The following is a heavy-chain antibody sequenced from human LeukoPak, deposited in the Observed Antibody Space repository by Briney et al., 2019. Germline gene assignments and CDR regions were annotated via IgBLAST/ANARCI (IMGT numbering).Heavy chain of an antibody. CDR3: ARERELELV. CDR1: GFTFSSYW. Sequence: GGSLRLSCAASGFTFSSYWMHWVRQAPGKGLEWVAVISYDGSNKYYADSVKGRFTISRDNSKNTLYLQMNSLRAEDTAVYYCARERELELVWGQGTLVTVSS. V-gene: IGHV3-30*03. D-gene: IGHD1-7*01. CDR2: ISYDGSNK. J-gene: IGHJ4*02.